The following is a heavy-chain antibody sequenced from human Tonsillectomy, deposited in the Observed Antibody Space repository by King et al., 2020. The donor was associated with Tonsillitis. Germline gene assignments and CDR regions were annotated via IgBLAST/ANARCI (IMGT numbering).Heavy chain of an antibody. D-gene: IGHD4-11*01. CDR3: AREDFSSKYFDS. V-gene: IGHV1-69*04. J-gene: IGHJ4*02. Sequence: QLVQSGAEVKKPGSSVKVSCKASRGTFSNYAVSWVRQAPGQGLEWLGGIIPILGVTNYEQKFQGRVTLTADKSPSTAYLELSSVRSEATAGYFCAREDFSSKYFDSWGQGTLVSVSS. CDR1: RGTFSNYA. CDR2: IIPILGVT.